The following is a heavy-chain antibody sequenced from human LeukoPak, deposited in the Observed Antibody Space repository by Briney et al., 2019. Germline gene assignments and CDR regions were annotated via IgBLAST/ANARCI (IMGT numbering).Heavy chain of an antibody. J-gene: IGHJ4*02. V-gene: IGHV4-59*08. Sequence: SSETLSLTCTVSGGSISSYYWSWIRQPPGKGLEWIGYIYYSGSTNYNPSLKSRVTISVDTSKNQFSLKLSSVTAADTAVYYCARASQQLDYFDYWGQGTLVTVSS. CDR1: GGSISSYY. CDR3: ARASQQLDYFDY. D-gene: IGHD6-13*01. CDR2: IYYSGST.